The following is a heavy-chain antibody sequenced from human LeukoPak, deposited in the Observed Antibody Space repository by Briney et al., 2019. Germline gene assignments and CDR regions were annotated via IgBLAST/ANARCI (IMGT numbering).Heavy chain of an antibody. Sequence: PSETLSLTCPVSGGSISSSCWSWIRQAAGRGLEWLGRFCTSGTTNHNPSLRSRMTMSVDTSQNQFSLKLSSVTAADTAVYYCARECVTTPNCFDPWGQGTLVTVSS. CDR1: GGSISSSC. CDR2: FCTSGTT. D-gene: IGHD1/OR15-1a*01. V-gene: IGHV4-4*07. CDR3: ARECVTTPNCFDP. J-gene: IGHJ5*02.